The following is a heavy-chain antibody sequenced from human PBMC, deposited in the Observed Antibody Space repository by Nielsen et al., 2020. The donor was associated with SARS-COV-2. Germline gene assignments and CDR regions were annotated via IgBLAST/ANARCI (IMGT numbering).Heavy chain of an antibody. J-gene: IGHJ5*02. D-gene: IGHD6-6*01. Sequence: GESLKISCAASGFTFSNAWMSWVRQAPGKGLEWVGRIKRDTDGGTTDYAAPVKGRFTISRDDSKNTLFLQMNSLRAEDTAVYYCARDQNPRGIAARRGWFDPWGQGTLVTVSS. CDR2: IKRDTDGGTT. CDR3: ARDQNPRGIAARRGWFDP. V-gene: IGHV3-15*01. CDR1: GFTFSNAW.